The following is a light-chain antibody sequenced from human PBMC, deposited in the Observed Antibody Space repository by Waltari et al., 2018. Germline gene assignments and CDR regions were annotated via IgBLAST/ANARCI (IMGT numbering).Light chain of an antibody. CDR3: QQYNDWPPLT. CDR2: SAS. CDR1: QSIGTN. V-gene: IGKV3-15*01. Sequence: EILMTQSPATLSVSQGERVTLSCRASQSIGTNLAWYQHKRGQAPRLLIYSASARPPGIPAMFRGSGSGTEFTLTISSLQSEDCAVYYCQQYNDWPPLTFGQGKRLEIK. J-gene: IGKJ5*01.